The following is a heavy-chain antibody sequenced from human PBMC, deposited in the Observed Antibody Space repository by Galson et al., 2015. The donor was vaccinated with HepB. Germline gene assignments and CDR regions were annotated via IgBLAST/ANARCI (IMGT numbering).Heavy chain of an antibody. V-gene: IGHV3-64D*06. CDR3: VKGPGSAPLRNWVDP. CDR2: ISSNGGST. D-gene: IGHD3-16*01. Sequence: SLRLSCAASGFTFRSYAMHWVRQAPGKGLEYVSAISSNGGSTYYADSVKGRFTISRDNSKNTLYLQMSSLRAEDTAGYYCVKGPGSAPLRNWVDPWGQGTVVTVSS. J-gene: IGHJ5*02. CDR1: GFTFRSYA.